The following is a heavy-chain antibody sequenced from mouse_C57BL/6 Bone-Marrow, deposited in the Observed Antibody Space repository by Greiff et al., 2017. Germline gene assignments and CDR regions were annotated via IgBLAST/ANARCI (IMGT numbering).Heavy chain of an antibody. J-gene: IGHJ1*03. CDR3: ARSLGRGWYCDV. Sequence: VQLQQSGAELARPGASVKLSCKASGYTFTSYGISWVKQRTGQGLEWIGEIYPRSGNTYYNEKFKGKATLTADKSSSTAYMELRSLTSEDSAVYFCARSLGRGWYCDVWCTGTTVTVSS. CDR2: IYPRSGNT. D-gene: IGHD4-1*01. V-gene: IGHV1-81*01. CDR1: GYTFTSYG.